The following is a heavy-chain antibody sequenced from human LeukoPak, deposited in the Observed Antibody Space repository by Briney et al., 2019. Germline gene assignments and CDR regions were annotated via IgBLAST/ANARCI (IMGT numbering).Heavy chain of an antibody. V-gene: IGHV3-11*04. Sequence: PGGSLRLSCAASGFTFSDYYMSWIRQAPGKGLEWVSYISSSGSTIYYADSVKGRFTISRDNAKNSLYLQMNSLRAEDTAVYYCARDRVIAVAGYYYYYYMDVWGKGTTVTISS. CDR1: GFTFSDYY. J-gene: IGHJ6*03. CDR2: ISSSGSTI. CDR3: ARDRVIAVAGYYYYYYMDV. D-gene: IGHD6-19*01.